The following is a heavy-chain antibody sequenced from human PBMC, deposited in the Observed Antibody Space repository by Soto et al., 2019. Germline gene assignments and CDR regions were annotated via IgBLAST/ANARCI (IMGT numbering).Heavy chain of an antibody. CDR2: IYYSGST. CDR1: GGSISSGGYY. CDR3: ARGPAVAEFKPYYYYGIDV. J-gene: IGHJ6*02. V-gene: IGHV4-31*03. D-gene: IGHD6-19*01. Sequence: SETLSLTCTVAGGSISSGGYYWSWIRQPPGKGLEWIGYIYYSGSTYYNPSLKSRVTISVDTSKNQFSLKLSSVTAADTAVYYCARGPAVAEFKPYYYYGIDVWGQGTTVTVSS.